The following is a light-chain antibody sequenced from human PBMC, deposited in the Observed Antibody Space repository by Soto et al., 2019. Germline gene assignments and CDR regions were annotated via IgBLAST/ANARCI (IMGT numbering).Light chain of an antibody. V-gene: IGLV2-14*03. CDR2: DSR. Sequence: QSALTQPASVSGSPGQSITISCTGTSSDVGGYNYVSWYQHHPGTDPKLMIYDSRNRTSGVSNRFSGSKSGNTASQTISGVQACDEADYSGSSYTSSSTVVFGGGTKVTVL. CDR3: SSYTSSSTVV. J-gene: IGLJ2*01. CDR1: SSDVGGYNY.